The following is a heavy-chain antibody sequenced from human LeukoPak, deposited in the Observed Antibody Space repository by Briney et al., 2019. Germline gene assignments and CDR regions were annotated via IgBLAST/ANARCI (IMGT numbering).Heavy chain of an antibody. CDR1: GFTFDDYA. D-gene: IGHD3-22*01. CDR2: ISGDGGST. Sequence: GGSLRLSCAASGFTFDDYAMHWVRQAPGKGLEWVSLISGDGGSTYYADSVKGRFTISRDNSKNSLYLQMNSLRTEDTALYYCAKGFRNYYDSGGYHAPREGGKLDYWGQGTLVTVSS. J-gene: IGHJ4*02. V-gene: IGHV3-43*02. CDR3: AKGFRNYYDSGGYHAPREGGKLDY.